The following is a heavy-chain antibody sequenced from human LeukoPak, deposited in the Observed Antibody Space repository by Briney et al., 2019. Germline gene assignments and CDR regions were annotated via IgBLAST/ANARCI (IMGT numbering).Heavy chain of an antibody. V-gene: IGHV4-59*01. Sequence: SETLSLTCTVSGGSIDTYYWSWIRQPPGKGLEWIAYIYYSGFTNYNPSLKSRVTISVDTSKNQFSLKLSSVTAADTAIYYCARGRLTGDPHFDYWGQGTLVTVSS. J-gene: IGHJ4*02. D-gene: IGHD7-27*01. CDR3: ARGRLTGDPHFDY. CDR2: IYYSGFT. CDR1: GGSIDTYY.